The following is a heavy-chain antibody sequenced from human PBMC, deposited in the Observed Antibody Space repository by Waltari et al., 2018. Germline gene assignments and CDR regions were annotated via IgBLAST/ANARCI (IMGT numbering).Heavy chain of an antibody. CDR2: IRYDGSNK. Sequence: QVQLVESGGGVVQPGGSLRLSCAASGFTFSSYGMHWVRQAPGKGLEWVAFIRYDGSNKYYADSVKGRFTISRDKSKNTLYLQMNSLRAEDTAVYYCAKDQRYSYYYYYYMDVWGKGTTVTVSS. V-gene: IGHV3-30*02. J-gene: IGHJ6*03. CDR1: GFTFSSYG. D-gene: IGHD1-1*01. CDR3: AKDQRYSYYYYYYMDV.